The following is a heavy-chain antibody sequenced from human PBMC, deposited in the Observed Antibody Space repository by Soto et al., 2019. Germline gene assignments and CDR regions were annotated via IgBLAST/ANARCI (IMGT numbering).Heavy chain of an antibody. CDR1: GGTFSSYT. CDR3: AGVGDYGGKRDLDH. Sequence: QVQLVQSGAEVKKPGSSVTVSCKASGGTFSSYTISWVRQAPGQGLEWMGRIIPILGIANYAHKFQGRVTVTADKSTSTAYMELSSLRSKDTAVYYCAGVGDYGGKRDLDHWGQGTLVTVSS. V-gene: IGHV1-69*02. J-gene: IGHJ4*02. CDR2: IIPILGIA. D-gene: IGHD4-17*01.